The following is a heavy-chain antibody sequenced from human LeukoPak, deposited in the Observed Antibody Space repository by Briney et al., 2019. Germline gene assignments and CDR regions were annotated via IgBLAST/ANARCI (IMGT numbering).Heavy chain of an antibody. J-gene: IGHJ5*02. CDR1: GGSISSGGYS. CDR3: ARPGGGDILVVPAIGGVRWFDP. CDR2: INHSGST. V-gene: IGHV4-30-2*01. Sequence: SQTLSLTCAVSGGSISSGGYSWSWIRQPPGKGLEWIGEINHSGSTNYNPSLKSRVTISVDTSKNQFSLKLSSVTAADTAVYYFARPGGGDILVVPAIGGVRWFDPWGQGTLVTVSS. D-gene: IGHD2-2*01.